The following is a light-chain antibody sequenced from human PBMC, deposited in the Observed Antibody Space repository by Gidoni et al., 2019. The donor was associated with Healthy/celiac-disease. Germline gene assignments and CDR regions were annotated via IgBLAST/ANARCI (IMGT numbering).Light chain of an antibody. CDR2: YDS. CDR3: QVWDSSSDHVV. J-gene: IGLJ2*01. CDR1: NIGRKS. Sequence: SYVLTQPPSVSVATGQTARITCGGNNIGRKSVHWYQQKPGQAPVLVIYYDSDRPSGTPERFSGSNSGNTATLTISRVEAGDEADYYCQVWDSSSDHVVFGGGTKLTVL. V-gene: IGLV3-21*04.